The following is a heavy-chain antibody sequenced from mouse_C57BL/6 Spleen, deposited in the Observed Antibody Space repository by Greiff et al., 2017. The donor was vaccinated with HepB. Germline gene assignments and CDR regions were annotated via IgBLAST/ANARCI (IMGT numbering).Heavy chain of an antibody. V-gene: IGHV14-3*01. D-gene: IGHD2-4*01. Sequence: VHVKQSVAELVRPGASVKLSCTASGFNIKNTYLHWVKQRPEQGLEWIGRIDPANGNTKYAPKFQGKATITADTSSNTAYLQLSSLTSEDTAIYYCAARATYDYDFDYWGQGTTLTVSS. J-gene: IGHJ2*01. CDR3: AARATYDYDFDY. CDR1: GFNIKNTY. CDR2: IDPANGNT.